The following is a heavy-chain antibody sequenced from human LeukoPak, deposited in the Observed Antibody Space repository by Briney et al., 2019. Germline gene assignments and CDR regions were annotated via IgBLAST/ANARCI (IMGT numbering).Heavy chain of an antibody. Sequence: SVKVSCKASGGNFVTYYITWVRQAPGQGLEWMGRVSPALVISYYAQKFQGRLTISADTSTTTAYMELTSLRPEDTAVYYCAVAYGGAEGYFDLWGRGTLVTVSS. CDR2: VSPALVIS. J-gene: IGHJ2*01. D-gene: IGHD4/OR15-4a*01. CDR1: GGNFVTYY. V-gene: IGHV1-69*02. CDR3: AVAYGGAEGYFDL.